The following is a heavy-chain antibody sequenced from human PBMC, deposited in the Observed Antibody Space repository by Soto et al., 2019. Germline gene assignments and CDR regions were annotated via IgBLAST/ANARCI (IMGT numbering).Heavy chain of an antibody. CDR2: IIPILGIA. CDR3: ARVDSGYSYAYGGY. CDR1: GGTFSSYT. J-gene: IGHJ4*02. D-gene: IGHD5-18*01. Sequence: ASVKVSCKASGGTFSSYTISWVRQAPGQGLEWMGRIIPILGIANYAQKFQGRVTITADKSTSTAYMELSSLRSEDTAVYYCARVDSGYSYAYGGYWGQGTLVTVSS. V-gene: IGHV1-69*02.